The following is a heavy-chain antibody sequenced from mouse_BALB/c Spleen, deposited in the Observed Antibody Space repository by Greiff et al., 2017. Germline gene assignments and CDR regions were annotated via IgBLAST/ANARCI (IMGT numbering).Heavy chain of an antibody. CDR3: AGLGEYYFDY. Sequence: EVKLVESGGDLVKPGGSLKLSCAASGFTFSSYGMSWVRQTPDKRLEWVATISSGGSYTYYPASVKGRFTISRDNAKNTLYLQMSSLKSEDTAMYYCAGLGEYYFDYWGQGTTLTVSS. J-gene: IGHJ2*01. D-gene: IGHD4-1*01. CDR2: ISSGGSYT. V-gene: IGHV5-6*01. CDR1: GFTFSSYG.